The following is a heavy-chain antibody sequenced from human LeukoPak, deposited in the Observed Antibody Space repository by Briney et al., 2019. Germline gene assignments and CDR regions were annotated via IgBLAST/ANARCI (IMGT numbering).Heavy chain of an antibody. J-gene: IGHJ5*02. D-gene: IGHD1-7*01. CDR1: GYTFTGYY. CDR3: ARERRNSYNWFDP. V-gene: IGHV1-2*02. Sequence: ASVKVSCKASGYTFTGYYMHWVRQAPGQGLEWMGWINPNSGGTNYAQKFQGRVTMTRDTSISTAYMELSRLGSDDTAVYYCARERRNSYNWFDPWGQGTLVTVSS. CDR2: INPNSGGT.